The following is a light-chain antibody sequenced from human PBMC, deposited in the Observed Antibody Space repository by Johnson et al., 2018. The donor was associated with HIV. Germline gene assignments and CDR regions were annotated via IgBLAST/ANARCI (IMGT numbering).Light chain of an antibody. CDR1: SSNIGNNY. CDR3: GTWDSSLSKV. J-gene: IGLJ1*01. V-gene: IGLV1-51*02. CDR2: ENN. Sequence: QSVLTQPPSVSAAPGQKVTISCSGSSSNIGNNYVSWYQQLPGTAPKLLIYENNKRPSGIPYRFSGSKSGTSATLGITGLQTGDEADYYCGTWDSSLSKVFGTGTKGTVL.